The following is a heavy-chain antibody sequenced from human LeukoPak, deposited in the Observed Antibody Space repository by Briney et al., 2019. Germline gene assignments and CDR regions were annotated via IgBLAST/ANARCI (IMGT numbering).Heavy chain of an antibody. D-gene: IGHD3-16*01. J-gene: IGHJ4*02. CDR1: GCTFSSYA. V-gene: IGHV3-23*01. Sequence: GGSLRLSCAASGCTFSSYAMSWVRQAPGKGLEWVSAISGSGGSTYYADSVKGRFTISRDNPKNTLYLRMHSLIPEDTGVYVCAKLLGGAVAGWLDYWGKETRVTVSS. CDR2: ISGSGGST. CDR3: AKLLGGAVAGWLDY.